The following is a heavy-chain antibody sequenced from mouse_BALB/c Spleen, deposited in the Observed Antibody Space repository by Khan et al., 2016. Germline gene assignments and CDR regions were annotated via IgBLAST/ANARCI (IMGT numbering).Heavy chain of an antibody. CDR3: ASPFLRLKAWFAY. CDR1: GFSLANYG. V-gene: IGHV2-9*02. J-gene: IGHJ3*01. Sequence: QVQLKESGPGLVAPSQSLSITCTVSGFSLANYGVHWVRQPPGKGLEWLGVIWAGGSTNYNSALMSRLSISKDNSKSQVFLKMNSLQTDDTAMYYCASPFLRLKAWFAYWGQGTLVTVS. D-gene: IGHD1-1*01. CDR2: IWAGGST.